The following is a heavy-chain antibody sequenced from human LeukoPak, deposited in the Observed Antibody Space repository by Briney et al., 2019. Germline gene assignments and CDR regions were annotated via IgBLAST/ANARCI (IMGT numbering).Heavy chain of an antibody. CDR2: ISSSGSTI. CDR3: AVIETTYYDILTGDPSLYYFDY. V-gene: IGHV3-48*03. D-gene: IGHD3-9*01. Sequence: GGSLRLSCAASGFTFSSYEMNWVRQAPGKGLEWASYISSSGSTIYYADSVKGRFTISRDNAKNSLYLQMNSLRAEDTAVYYCAVIETTYYDILTGDPSLYYFDYWGQGTLVTVSS. J-gene: IGHJ4*02. CDR1: GFTFSSYE.